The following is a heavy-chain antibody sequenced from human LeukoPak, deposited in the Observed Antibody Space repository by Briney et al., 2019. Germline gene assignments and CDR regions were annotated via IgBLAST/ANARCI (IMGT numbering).Heavy chain of an antibody. V-gene: IGHV3-23*01. CDR1: GFTFSSYA. CDR3: AAFPRADTGFIILDY. J-gene: IGHJ4*02. CDR2: ISGRGGRT. Sequence: PGGSLRLSCAVSGFTFSSYAMSWVRQAPGRGLEWVSVISGRGGRTDYAGSVKGRFTISRDNSMNTMYLQMNSLTAEDTAVYYCAAFPRADTGFIILDYWGQGTLVTVSS. D-gene: IGHD3-16*02.